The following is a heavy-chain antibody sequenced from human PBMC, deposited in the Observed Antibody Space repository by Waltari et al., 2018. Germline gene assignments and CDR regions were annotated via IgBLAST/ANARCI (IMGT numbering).Heavy chain of an antibody. V-gene: IGHV3-7*01. CDR3: ARDQMVTVTDDNWFDS. J-gene: IGHJ5*01. D-gene: IGHD4-17*01. Sequence: EVHLVETGGGWVQPGGSLRRPCAASGFPCSSDWMSWVRQAPGKGLEWVANINQDGNKLYYVDSVEGRFTISRDNAKNSLYLQMNSLRAEDTAVYYCARDQMVTVTDDNWFDSWGQGDLVTVSS. CDR1: GFPCSSDW. CDR2: INQDGNKL.